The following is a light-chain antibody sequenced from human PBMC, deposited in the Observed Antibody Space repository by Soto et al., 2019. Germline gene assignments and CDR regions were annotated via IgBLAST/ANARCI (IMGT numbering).Light chain of an antibody. J-gene: IGKJ1*01. V-gene: IGKV1-8*01. CDR3: QQYFTYPWT. CDR1: QGVSLF. Sequence: AIRMTQSPSSVSASIGDRVTITCRASQGVSLFLAWYQQQSGRAPKLLVYSASTLQSGVPSRFNGSGSGTDFTLTITRLQSEDFASYYCQQYFTYPWTFGQGTKLEIK. CDR2: SAS.